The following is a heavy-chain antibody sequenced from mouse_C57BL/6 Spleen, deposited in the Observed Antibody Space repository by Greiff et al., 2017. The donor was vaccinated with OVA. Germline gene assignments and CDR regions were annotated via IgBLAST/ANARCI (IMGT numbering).Heavy chain of an antibody. V-gene: IGHV10-1*01. CDR3: VRSNWDFDY. Sequence: EVKLVESGGGLVQPKGSLKLSCAASGFSFNTYAMNWVRQAPGKGLEWVARIRSKSNNYATYYADSVKDRFTISRDDSESMLYLQMNNLKTEDTAMYYCVRSNWDFDYWGQGTTLTVSS. CDR1: GFSFNTYA. CDR2: IRSKSNNYAT. J-gene: IGHJ2*01. D-gene: IGHD4-1*01.